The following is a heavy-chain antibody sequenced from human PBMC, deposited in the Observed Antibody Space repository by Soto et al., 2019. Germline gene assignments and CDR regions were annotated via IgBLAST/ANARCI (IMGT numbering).Heavy chain of an antibody. Sequence: ASVKVSCKVSGYTLTELSMHWVRQAPGKGLEWMGGFDPEDGETIYAQKFQGRVTMTEDTSTDTAYMELSSLRSEDTAVYYCATERGGCYGREDYYGMDVWGQGTTVTVSS. D-gene: IGHD6-19*01. J-gene: IGHJ6*02. CDR1: GYTLTELS. V-gene: IGHV1-24*01. CDR2: FDPEDGET. CDR3: ATERGGCYGREDYYGMDV.